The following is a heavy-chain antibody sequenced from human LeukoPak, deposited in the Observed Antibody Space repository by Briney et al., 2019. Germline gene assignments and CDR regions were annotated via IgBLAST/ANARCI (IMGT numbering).Heavy chain of an antibody. J-gene: IGHJ4*02. Sequence: ASVKVSCKASGGTFSNYAIGWVRQAPGQGLEWMGGVIPIFSTANYAQKFQGRVTITADRSTSTAYMELSSLRSEDTAVYYCARVPGNMKEDYFANWGQGTLAPVPP. CDR2: VIPIFSTA. CDR3: ARVPGNMKEDYFAN. CDR1: GGTFSNYA. V-gene: IGHV1-69*06. D-gene: IGHD2/OR15-2a*01.